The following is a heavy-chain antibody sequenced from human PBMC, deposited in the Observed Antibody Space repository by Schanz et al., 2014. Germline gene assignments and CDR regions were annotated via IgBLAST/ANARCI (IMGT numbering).Heavy chain of an antibody. J-gene: IGHJ4*02. Sequence: QVQLQESGPGLVKPSETLSLTCTVSGGSISTYYWSWIRQPPGKGLEWIAFIYSSGIANYNPSLGSRATTSVDPPKTQFSLTLPPGTAADTATYYCARRVVPATMGLYFDLWGQGTLVTVSS. CDR3: ARRVVPATMGLYFDL. CDR1: GGSISTYY. D-gene: IGHD2-21*01. V-gene: IGHV4-59*08. CDR2: IYSSGIA.